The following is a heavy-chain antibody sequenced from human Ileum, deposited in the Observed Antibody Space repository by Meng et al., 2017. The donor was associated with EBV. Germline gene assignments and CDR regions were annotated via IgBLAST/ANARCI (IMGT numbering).Heavy chain of an antibody. CDR2: INTNTGKP. Sequence: QVQLVQSGSELKKPGAAAKGSCKASGYIFTSDAINWVRQTPGHGLEWMGWINTNTGKPMYAQGFTGRFVFSLDNSINTAYLQINSLQSDDTAVYYCARGSNWFDRWGQGTLVTVSS. CDR1: GYIFTSDA. J-gene: IGHJ5*02. V-gene: IGHV7-4-1*02. CDR3: ARGSNWFDR.